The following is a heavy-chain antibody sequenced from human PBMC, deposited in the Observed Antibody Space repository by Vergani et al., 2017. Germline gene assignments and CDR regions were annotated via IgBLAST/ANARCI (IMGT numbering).Heavy chain of an antibody. CDR1: GGSISSGGYY. D-gene: IGHD3-10*01. V-gene: IGHV4-39*07. CDR2: IYYSGST. J-gene: IGHJ4*02. Sequence: QVQLQESGPGLVKPSQTLSLTCTVSGGSISSGGYYWGWIRQPPGKGLEWIGSIYYSGSTYYNPSLKSRVTISVDTSKNQFSLKLSSVTAADTAVYYCARDGITMVREPYYFDYWGQGTLVTVSS. CDR3: ARDGITMVREPYYFDY.